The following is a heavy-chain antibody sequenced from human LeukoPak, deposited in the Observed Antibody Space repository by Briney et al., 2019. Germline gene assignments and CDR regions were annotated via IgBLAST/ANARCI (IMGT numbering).Heavy chain of an antibody. Sequence: AGGSLRLSCAVSGFTFSNFWMSWVRQAPGRGLEWVANIHPEGNEKYHVESVKGRFTISRDNAKNSLFLQMNGLRAEDTAVYYCAKDSSSWHDFDYWGQGTLVTVSS. D-gene: IGHD6-13*01. V-gene: IGHV3-7*01. CDR1: GFTFSNFW. J-gene: IGHJ4*02. CDR2: IHPEGNEK. CDR3: AKDSSSWHDFDY.